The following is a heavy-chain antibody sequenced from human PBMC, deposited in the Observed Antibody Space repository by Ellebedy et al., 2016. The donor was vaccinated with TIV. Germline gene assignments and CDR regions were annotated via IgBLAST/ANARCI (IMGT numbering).Heavy chain of an antibody. CDR1: GFTLSHYA. CDR2: IRASGAAT. J-gene: IGHJ4*02. CDR3: ARDPPGIAAAGTEGVDY. Sequence: PGGSLRLSCAASGFTLSHYAMNLVRQAPGKGLEWVSAIRASGAATYYSYSVKGRFTISRDNAKNSLYLQMNSLRAEDTAVYYCARDPPGIAAAGTEGVDYWGQGTLVTVSS. V-gene: IGHV3-23*01. D-gene: IGHD6-13*01.